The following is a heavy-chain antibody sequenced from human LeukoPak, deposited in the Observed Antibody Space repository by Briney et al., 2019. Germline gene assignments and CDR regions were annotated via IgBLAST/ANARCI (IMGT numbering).Heavy chain of an antibody. V-gene: IGHV4-30-4*08. CDR2: IYYSGST. D-gene: IGHD3-22*01. J-gene: IGHJ6*03. CDR3: ARGLHYYDSSGYYSWYYYYYMDV. CDR1: GGSISSGDYY. Sequence: PSQTLSLTCTVSGGSISSGDYYWSGIRQPPGKGLEWIGYIYYSGSTNYNPSLKSRVTISVDTSKNQFSLKLSSVTAADTAVYYCARGLHYYDSSGYYSWYYYYYMDVWGKGTTVTVSS.